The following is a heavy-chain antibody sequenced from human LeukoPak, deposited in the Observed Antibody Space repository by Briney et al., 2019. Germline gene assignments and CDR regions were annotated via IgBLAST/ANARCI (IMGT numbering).Heavy chain of an antibody. CDR3: ATDSGSYKNWFDP. Sequence: ASVKVSCKASGYTFTSYYMHWVRQAPGQGLEWMGGIIPIFGTANYAQKFQGRVTITADESTSTAYMELSGLRSEDTAVYYCATDSGSYKNWFDPWGQGTLVTVSS. D-gene: IGHD1-26*01. V-gene: IGHV1-69*13. CDR2: IIPIFGTA. J-gene: IGHJ5*02. CDR1: GYTFTSYY.